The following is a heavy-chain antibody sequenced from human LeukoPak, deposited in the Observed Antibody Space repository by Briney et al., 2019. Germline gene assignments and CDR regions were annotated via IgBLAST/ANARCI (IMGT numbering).Heavy chain of an antibody. D-gene: IGHD1-7*01. Sequence: QPGRSLRLSCAASGFTLYDFSMHWVRQAPGEGLEGVSGFSWNSGSIGYADSVKGRFTISRDNAKNSLYLQMNSLRAEDTALYYCAKDINYADYNGMDVWGQGTTVTVSS. CDR2: FSWNSGSI. CDR1: GFTLYDFS. V-gene: IGHV3-9*01. J-gene: IGHJ6*02. CDR3: AKDINYADYNGMDV.